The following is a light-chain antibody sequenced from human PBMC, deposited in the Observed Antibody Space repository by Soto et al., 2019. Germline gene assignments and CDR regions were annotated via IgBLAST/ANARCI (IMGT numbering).Light chain of an antibody. V-gene: IGKV3-20*01. Sequence: EIVLTQSPGALSLSPGESVTLSCRASQSVSSSSLAWYQQKPGQSPRLLIYGTSSRATGIPNRFSGSGSGTDFTLTISRLEPEDCAVYYCQQYGRSPWTFGQGTKVEIK. J-gene: IGKJ1*01. CDR2: GTS. CDR3: QQYGRSPWT. CDR1: QSVSSSS.